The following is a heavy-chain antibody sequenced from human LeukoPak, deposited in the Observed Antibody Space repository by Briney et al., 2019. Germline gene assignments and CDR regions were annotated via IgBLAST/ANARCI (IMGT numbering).Heavy chain of an antibody. CDR1: GFTFSSYA. V-gene: IGHV3-30-3*01. D-gene: IGHD6-19*01. J-gene: IGHJ4*02. CDR3: ARGPVAGTLRY. CDR2: ISYDGSNK. Sequence: GSLRLSCAASGFTFSSYAMHWVRQAPGKGLEWVAVISYDGSNKYYADSVKGRFTISRDNSKNTLYLQMNSLRAEDTAVYYCARGPVAGTLRYWGQGTLVTVSS.